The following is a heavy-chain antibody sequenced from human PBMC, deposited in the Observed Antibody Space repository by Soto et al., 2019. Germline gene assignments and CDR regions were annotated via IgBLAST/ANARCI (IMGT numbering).Heavy chain of an antibody. D-gene: IGHD3-22*01. CDR2: ISSSGSTI. Sequence: EVQLVESGGGLVQPGGSLRLSCAASGFTFSSYEMNWVRQAPGKGLEWVSYISSSGSTIYYADSVKGRFTISRDNAKNSLYLQMNSLRAEDTAVYYCAREGRDYYDSSSQSYWGQGTLVTVSS. CDR3: AREGRDYYDSSSQSY. V-gene: IGHV3-48*03. J-gene: IGHJ4*02. CDR1: GFTFSSYE.